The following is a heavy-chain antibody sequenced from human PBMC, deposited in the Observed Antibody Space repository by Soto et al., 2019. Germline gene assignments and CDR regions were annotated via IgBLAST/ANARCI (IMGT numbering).Heavy chain of an antibody. V-gene: IGHV3-30-3*01. CDR3: ARDGDDECGHWYFDL. Sequence: QVQLVESGGGVVQPGRSLRLSCAASGFTFSSYAMHWVRQAPGKGLEWVAVISYDGSNKYYADSVKGRFTISRDNSKNTLYLQMNSLRAEDTAVYYCARDGDDECGHWYFDLWGRGTLVTVSS. CDR1: GFTFSSYA. D-gene: IGHD4-17*01. CDR2: ISYDGSNK. J-gene: IGHJ2*01.